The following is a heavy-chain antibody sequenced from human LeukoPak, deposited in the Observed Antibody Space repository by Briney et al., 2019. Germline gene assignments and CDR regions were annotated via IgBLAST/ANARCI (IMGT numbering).Heavy chain of an antibody. CDR3: ARYYHTRNPAVAGSFAFVGPMDV. V-gene: IGHV3-20*04. Sequence: GGSLRLPCAASGFTFDDYGMSWVRQAPGKGLEWVSGMNWNGGSTGYADSVKGRFTISRDNAKNSLYLQMDSLRAEDTALYYCARYYHTRNPAVAGSFAFVGPMDVWGKGTTVTVSS. CDR2: MNWNGGST. D-gene: IGHD6-19*01. CDR1: GFTFDDYG. J-gene: IGHJ6*04.